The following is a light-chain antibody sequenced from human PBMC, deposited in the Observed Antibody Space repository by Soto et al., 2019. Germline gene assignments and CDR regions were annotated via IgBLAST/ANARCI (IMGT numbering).Light chain of an antibody. CDR3: CSYASSSTLV. V-gene: IGLV2-23*02. J-gene: IGLJ3*02. CDR2: EVS. CDR1: SSDVGNYNL. Sequence: QSVLTQPASVSGSPGQSITISCTGTSSDVGNYNLVSWYQHHPGKAPKLMIYEVSKRPSGVSDRFSGSKSGNTASLTISGLQTEDEADYYCCSYASSSTLVFGGGTKLTVL.